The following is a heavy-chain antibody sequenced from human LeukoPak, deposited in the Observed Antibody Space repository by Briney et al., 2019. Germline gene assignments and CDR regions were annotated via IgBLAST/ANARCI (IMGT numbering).Heavy chain of an antibody. D-gene: IGHD3-22*01. CDR2: ISGRSADI. J-gene: IGHJ4*02. CDR1: GFTFCVDG. V-gene: IGHV3-21*01. Sequence: RGSLRLSSAASGFTFCVDGMSWVRQAPGKGREWVSSISGRSADIYYADSVKGRFTISRDNAKKSVFLQMNNLRVEDTAIYYCARRGYHDSSGYDYWGQETPVTVSS. CDR3: ARRGYHDSSGYDY.